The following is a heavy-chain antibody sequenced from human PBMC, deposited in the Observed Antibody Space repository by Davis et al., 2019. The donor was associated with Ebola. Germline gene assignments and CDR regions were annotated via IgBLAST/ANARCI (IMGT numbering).Heavy chain of an antibody. CDR1: GFTFSSYN. Sequence: GESLKTSCAASGFTFSSYNMHWVRQAPGKGLEWVAAIWYDGRDKYYTDSVEGRFTISRDTSKTTLYLQMDSLRAEDTAVYYCARTIAVAGPGSWGQGTLVTVSS. J-gene: IGHJ5*02. CDR2: IWYDGRDK. D-gene: IGHD6-19*01. V-gene: IGHV3-33*01. CDR3: ARTIAVAGPGS.